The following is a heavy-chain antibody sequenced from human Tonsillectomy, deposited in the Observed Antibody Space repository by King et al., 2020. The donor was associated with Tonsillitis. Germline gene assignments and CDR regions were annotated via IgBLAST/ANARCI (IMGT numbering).Heavy chain of an antibody. CDR2: ISGSGGST. Sequence: VQLVESGGGLVQPGGSLRLSCAASAFTFSSYAMSWVRQAPGKGLEWVSAISGSGGSTYYADSVKGRFTISRDNSKNTLYLQMNSLRVEDTVVYYCAKDEVRRDGSHHYGDYGPHYFYNGIDVWGQGTTVTVS. CDR1: AFTFSSYA. D-gene: IGHD4-17*01. J-gene: IGHJ6*02. V-gene: IGHV3-23*04. CDR3: AKDEVRRDGSHHYGDYGPHYFYNGIDV.